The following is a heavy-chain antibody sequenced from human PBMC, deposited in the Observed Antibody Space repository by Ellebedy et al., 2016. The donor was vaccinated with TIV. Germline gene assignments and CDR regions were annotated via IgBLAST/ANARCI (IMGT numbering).Heavy chain of an antibody. CDR2: LSYDDRRTL. CDR3: TRDGGRGYDMDV. Sequence: GESLKISXAASGFSFSYYGMNWVRQAPGRGLEWILHLSYDDRRTLSNAESVRGRFTISKDKAKNSVYLQMNSLRDEDTAVYYCTRDGGRGYDMDVWGQGTTVTVSS. CDR1: GFSFSYYG. D-gene: IGHD3-16*01. V-gene: IGHV3-48*02. J-gene: IGHJ6*02.